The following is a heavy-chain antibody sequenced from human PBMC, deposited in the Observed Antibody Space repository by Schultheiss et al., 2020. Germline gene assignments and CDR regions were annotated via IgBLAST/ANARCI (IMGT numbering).Heavy chain of an antibody. V-gene: IGHV3-43*01. CDR2: ISWDGGST. J-gene: IGHJ3*02. D-gene: IGHD3-22*01. Sequence: GGSLRLSCAASGFTFSSYDMHWVRQAPGKGLEWVSLISWDGGSTYYADSVKGRFTISRDNSKNSLYLQMNSLRTEDTALYYCTASIVVVGAAKTTLTAFDIWGPGQMGTVAS. CDR3: TASIVVVGAAKTTLTAFDI. CDR1: GFTFSSYD.